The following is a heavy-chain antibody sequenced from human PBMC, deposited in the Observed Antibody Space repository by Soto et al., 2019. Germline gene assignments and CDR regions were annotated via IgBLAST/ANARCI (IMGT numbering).Heavy chain of an antibody. CDR3: ARHQSHSSSYVDP. V-gene: IGHV4-39*01. Sequence: QLQLQESGPELVKPSETLSLTCTVSGGSISSSSYYWGWIRQPPGKGLEWIGSIYYSGSTYYNPSLKSRVPLSVDTSKNQFSLKLSSVTAADTAVYYCARHQSHSSSYVDPWGQGTLVTVSS. J-gene: IGHJ5*02. CDR1: GGSISSSSYY. D-gene: IGHD6-13*01. CDR2: IYYSGST.